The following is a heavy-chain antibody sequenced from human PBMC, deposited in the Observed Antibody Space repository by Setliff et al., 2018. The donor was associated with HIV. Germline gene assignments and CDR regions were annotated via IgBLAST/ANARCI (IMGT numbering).Heavy chain of an antibody. CDR2: ISWNSGIL. J-gene: IGHJ3*01. D-gene: IGHD1-26*01. CDR1: GFTFNNFA. Sequence: GGSLRLSCEGSGFTFNNFAMHWVRQAPGKGLEWVSGISWNSGILGYADSAKGRFTISRDNVRNSLHLQMNSLTTDDTALYYCTVLGANSFELWGQGTMVTVSS. CDR3: TVLGANSFEL. V-gene: IGHV3-9*01.